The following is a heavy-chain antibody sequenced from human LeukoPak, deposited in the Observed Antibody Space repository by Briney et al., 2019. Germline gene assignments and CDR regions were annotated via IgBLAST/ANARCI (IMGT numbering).Heavy chain of an antibody. V-gene: IGHV1-8*01. D-gene: IGHD6-19*01. J-gene: IGHJ4*02. CDR1: RCTFTSYD. CDR2: MNPNSGNT. Sequence: ASVKVSSKASRCTFTSYDINWVRQATGQGLEWMGWMNPNSGNTGYAQKFQGRVTMTRNTSISTAYMELSSLRSEDTAVYYCARQYSSGSIDYWGQGTLVTVSS. CDR3: ARQYSSGSIDY.